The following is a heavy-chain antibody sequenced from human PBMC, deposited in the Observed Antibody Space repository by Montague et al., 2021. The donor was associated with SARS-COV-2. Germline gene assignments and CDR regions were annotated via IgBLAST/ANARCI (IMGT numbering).Heavy chain of an antibody. V-gene: IGHV4-34*01. D-gene: IGHD3-10*01. CDR2: IHHGGSA. CDR1: GGSFSTYS. J-gene: IGHJ6*03. Sequence: SETLSLTCAVHGGSFSTYSWNWIRQPPGTGLEWMWEIHHGGSANYNPSLKIRVTISVDTSKYQFSLKLTSVAAADTAVYDCARLGDGVVPSPILGVGPYYSYHYMDVWGQGTTVTVSS. CDR3: ARLGDGVVPSPILGVGPYYSYHYMDV.